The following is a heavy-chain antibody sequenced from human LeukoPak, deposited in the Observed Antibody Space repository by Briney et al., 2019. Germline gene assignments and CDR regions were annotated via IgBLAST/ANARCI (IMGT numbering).Heavy chain of an antibody. D-gene: IGHD2-15*01. CDR1: GYTFNNFG. Sequence: ASVKVSCKASGYTFNNFGISWVRQAPGQGLEWMGRISAYNGNTNYAQKVQGRVTMTTDTSTNTAYMELTNLASDDTAVYYCARDSADCSGGSCYSAEYFQHWGQGTLVTVSS. J-gene: IGHJ1*01. CDR2: ISAYNGNT. V-gene: IGHV1-18*01. CDR3: ARDSADCSGGSCYSAEYFQH.